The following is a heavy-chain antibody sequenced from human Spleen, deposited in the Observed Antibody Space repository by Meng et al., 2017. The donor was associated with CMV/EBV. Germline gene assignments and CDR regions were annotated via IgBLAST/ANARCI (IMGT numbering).Heavy chain of an antibody. D-gene: IGHD1-26*01. CDR2: INHSGST. CDR1: GGSFSGYY. CDR3: ASLRSGGWRDY. Sequence: QGQLQQWGAGLLNPSETLSLTCAVYGGSFSGYYWSWIRQPPGKGLEWIGEINHSGSTNYNPSLKSRVTISVDTSKNQFSLKLSSVTAADTAVYYCASLRSGGWRDYWGQGTLVTVSS. V-gene: IGHV4-34*01. J-gene: IGHJ4*02.